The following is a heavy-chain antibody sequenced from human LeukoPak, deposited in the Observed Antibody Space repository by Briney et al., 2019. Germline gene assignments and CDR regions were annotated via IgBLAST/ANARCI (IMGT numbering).Heavy chain of an antibody. CDR3: ARGPLTYYYDSSGAIDY. Sequence: ASVKASCKASGGTFSSYAISWVRQAPGQGLEWMGGIIPIFGTANYAQKFQGRVTITADESTSTAYMELSSLRSEDTAVYYCARGPLTYYYDSSGAIDYWGQGTLVTVSS. CDR2: IIPIFGTA. CDR1: GGTFSSYA. J-gene: IGHJ4*02. V-gene: IGHV1-69*13. D-gene: IGHD3-22*01.